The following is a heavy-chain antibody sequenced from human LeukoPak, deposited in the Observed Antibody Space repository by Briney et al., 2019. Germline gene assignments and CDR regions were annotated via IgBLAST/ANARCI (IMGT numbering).Heavy chain of an antibody. Sequence: GGSLRLSCAASGFSFDSFSMIWVRQAPGKGLEWVASISSSSSYIDYVDSLKGRFTISRENAQNSLYLQMNNLRAEDTAVYFCAKSNYFDAFDMWGQGTMVSVSS. V-gene: IGHV3-21*01. CDR2: ISSSSSYI. CDR3: AKSNYFDAFDM. J-gene: IGHJ3*02. D-gene: IGHD1-7*01. CDR1: GFSFDSFS.